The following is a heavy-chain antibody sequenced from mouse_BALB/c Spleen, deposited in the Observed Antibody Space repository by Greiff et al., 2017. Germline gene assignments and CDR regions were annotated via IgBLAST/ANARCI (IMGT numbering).Heavy chain of an antibody. Sequence: EVKVEESGGGLVKPGGSLKLSCAASGFTFSSYAMSWVRQTPEKRLEWVASISSGGSTYYPDSVKGRFTISRDNARNILYLQMSSLRSEDTAMYYCAREDYYGSSFNFDYWGQGTTLTVSS. V-gene: IGHV5-6-5*01. D-gene: IGHD1-1*01. CDR1: GFTFSSYA. J-gene: IGHJ2*01. CDR2: ISSGGST. CDR3: AREDYYGSSFNFDY.